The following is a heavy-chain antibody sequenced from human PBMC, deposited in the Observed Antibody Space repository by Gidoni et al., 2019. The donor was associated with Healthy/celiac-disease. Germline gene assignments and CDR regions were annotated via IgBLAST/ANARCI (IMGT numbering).Heavy chain of an antibody. J-gene: IGHJ4*02. CDR3: TTDRDYDYVWGSYRLFDY. CDR2: IKSKTDGGTT. V-gene: IGHV3-15*01. CDR1: GFTFSNAW. D-gene: IGHD3-16*02. Sequence: EVQLVESGGGLVTPGGSLRLSCAASGFTFSNAWMSWVRQAPGKGLEWVGRIKSKTDGGTTDYAAPVKGRFTISRDDSKNTLYLQMNSLKTEDTAVYYCTTDRDYDYVWGSYRLFDYWGQGTLVTVSS.